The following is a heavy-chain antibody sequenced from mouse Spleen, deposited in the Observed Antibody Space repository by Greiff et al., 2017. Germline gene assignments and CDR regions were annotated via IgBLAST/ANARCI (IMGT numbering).Heavy chain of an antibody. CDR3: TTPSYDGSYEAGAMDY. CDR2: IDPENGDT. D-gene: IGHD1-1*01. Sequence: VQLQQSGAELVRPGASVKLSCTASGFNIKDDYMHWVKQRPEQGLEWIGWIDPENGDTEYASKFQGKATITADTSSNTAYLQLSSLTSEDTAVYYCTTPSYDGSYEAGAMDYWGQGTSVTVSS. CDR1: GFNIKDDY. J-gene: IGHJ4*01. V-gene: IGHV14-4*01.